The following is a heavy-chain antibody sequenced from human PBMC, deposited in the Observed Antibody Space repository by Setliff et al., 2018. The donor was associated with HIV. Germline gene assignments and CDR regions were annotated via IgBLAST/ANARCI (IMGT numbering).Heavy chain of an antibody. Sequence: SETLSLTCSVSGGSISSHYWCWIRQPPGKGLEWIGSIHHSGTAYDNPSLKSRVTISVDPSKNQILLRLSSVTAADTAVYYCARLSGGMVPNYWGQGTLVTVSS. CDR3: ARLSGGMVPNY. CDR2: IHHSGTA. CDR1: GGSISSHY. D-gene: IGHD3-10*01. V-gene: IGHV4-39*01. J-gene: IGHJ4*02.